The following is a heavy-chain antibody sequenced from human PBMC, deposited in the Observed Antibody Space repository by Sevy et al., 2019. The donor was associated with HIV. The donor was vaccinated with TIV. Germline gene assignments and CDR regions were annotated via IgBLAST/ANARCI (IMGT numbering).Heavy chain of an antibody. CDR2: ISSGGST. CDR1: RFTVSSNY. CDR3: ARDVRYCSGGSCYSGRNWFDP. J-gene: IGHJ5*02. Sequence: GGSLRLSCAASRFTVSSNYMSWVRQAPGKGLEWVSVISSGGSTYYAYSVKGRFTISRDNSKNTLNHQMNSLRAEDTAVYYCARDVRYCSGGSCYSGRNWFDPWGHGTLVTVSS. V-gene: IGHV3-53*01. D-gene: IGHD2-15*01.